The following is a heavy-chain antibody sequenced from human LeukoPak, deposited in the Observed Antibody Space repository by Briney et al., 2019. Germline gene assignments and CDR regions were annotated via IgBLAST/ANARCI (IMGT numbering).Heavy chain of an antibody. CDR3: ARERQQMGFDF. CDR1: GGSISSYY. J-gene: IGHJ4*02. D-gene: IGHD6-13*01. Sequence: SETLSLTCTVSGGSISSYYWSWIRQPPGKGLEWIGYIYTSGSTNYNPSLKSRVTVSIDTSRNQFSLRLTSVTAADTAVYYCARERQQMGFDFWGQGTLVTVSS. CDR2: IYTSGST. V-gene: IGHV4-4*09.